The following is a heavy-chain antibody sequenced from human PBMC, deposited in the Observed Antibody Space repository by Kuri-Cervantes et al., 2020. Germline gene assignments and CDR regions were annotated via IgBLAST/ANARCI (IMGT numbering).Heavy chain of an antibody. Sequence: SETLSLTCAVYGGSFSGYYWSWIRQPPGKGLEWIGEINHSGSTNYNPSLKSRVTISVDKSKKQFSLKLTSVTAADTAMYYCARLGDYGDYNYYFDYWGQGTLVTVSS. D-gene: IGHD4-17*01. V-gene: IGHV4-34*01. CDR3: ARLGDYGDYNYYFDY. CDR2: INHSGST. J-gene: IGHJ4*02. CDR1: GGSFSGYY.